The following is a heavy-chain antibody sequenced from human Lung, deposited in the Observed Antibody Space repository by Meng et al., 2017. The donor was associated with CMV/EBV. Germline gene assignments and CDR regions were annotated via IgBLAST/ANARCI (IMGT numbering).Heavy chain of an antibody. CDR2: INPNSGGT. J-gene: IGHJ5*02. D-gene: IGHD1-26*01. V-gene: IGHV1-2*02. CDR3: ARDFFGELLGWFDP. CDR1: GYTFTGYY. Sequence: ASXXVSXKASGYTFTGYYMHWVRQAPGQGLEWMGWINPNSGGTNYAQKFQGRVTMTRDTSISTAYMELSRLRSDDTAVYYCARDFFGELLGWFDPWGQGTXVTGSS.